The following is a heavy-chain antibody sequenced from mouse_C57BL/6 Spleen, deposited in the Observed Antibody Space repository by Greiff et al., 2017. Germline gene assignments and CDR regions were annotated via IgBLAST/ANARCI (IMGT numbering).Heavy chain of an antibody. V-gene: IGHV1-26*01. J-gene: IGHJ1*03. CDR1: GYTFTDYY. Sequence: EVQLQQSGPELVKPGASVKISCKASGYTFTDYYMNWVKQSHGKSLEWIGDINPNNGGTSYNQKFKGKATLTVDKSYSTAYMELRSLTSEDSAVYYCARGDYGGYFDVWGTGTTVTVSS. CDR2: INPNNGGT. CDR3: ARGDYGGYFDV. D-gene: IGHD2-4*01.